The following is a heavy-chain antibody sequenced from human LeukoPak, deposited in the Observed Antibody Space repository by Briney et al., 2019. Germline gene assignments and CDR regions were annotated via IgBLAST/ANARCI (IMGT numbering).Heavy chain of an antibody. V-gene: IGHV3-33*01. CDR1: GFTFNNYG. D-gene: IGHD3-10*01. J-gene: IGHJ3*02. CDR3: ARGRFGELSVATFDI. Sequence: GRSLRLSCAASGFTFNNYGMHWVRQAPGKGLEWVALIWYDGTNKYYGDSVKGRFTISRDNSKNTLYLQMNSLRAEDTAVYYCARGRFGELSVATFDIWGQGTMVTVSS. CDR2: IWYDGTNK.